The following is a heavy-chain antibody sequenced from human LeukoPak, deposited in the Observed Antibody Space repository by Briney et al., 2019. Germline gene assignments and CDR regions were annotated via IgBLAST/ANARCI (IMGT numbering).Heavy chain of an antibody. CDR1: GFIFSTFW. CDR3: ARQGILVPAATNWFDP. D-gene: IGHD2-2*01. CDR2: INQDGSEI. J-gene: IGHJ5*02. Sequence: PGGSLRLSCAASGFIFSTFWMSWARQSPGKGLEWVANINQDGSEIYYVDSVKGRFTISRDNAKSSLFLQISSLRAEDSAIYFCARQGILVPAATNWFDPWGQGTLVTVSS. V-gene: IGHV3-7*01.